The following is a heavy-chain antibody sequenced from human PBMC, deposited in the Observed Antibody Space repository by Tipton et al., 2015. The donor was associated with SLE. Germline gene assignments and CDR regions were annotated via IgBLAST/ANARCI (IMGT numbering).Heavy chain of an antibody. Sequence: TLSLTCTVSGASFSGYYWSWIRQPPGKGLEWIGYLSDIGRTNYKSSLRSRVTISVDTSRNLLSLKVTSVTAADTAVYYCARQRVFDSFDICGQGTLVIVSS. J-gene: IGHJ3*02. V-gene: IGHV4-59*08. CDR2: LSDIGRT. CDR3: ARQRVFDSFDI. CDR1: GASFSGYY.